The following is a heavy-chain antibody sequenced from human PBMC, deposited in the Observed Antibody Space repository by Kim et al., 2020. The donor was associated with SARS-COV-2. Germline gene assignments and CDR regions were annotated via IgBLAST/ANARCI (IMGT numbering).Heavy chain of an antibody. CDR3: ARHSTYYYDADGYYHNY. D-gene: IGHD3-22*01. CDR1: GYSFTRNW. CDR2: IYPGDSDT. J-gene: IGHJ4*02. V-gene: IGHV5-51*01. Sequence: GESLKISCKGSGYSFTRNWIGWVRQMPGKGLEWMGIIYPGDSDTRYSPSFQGHVTISVDKSINTAYLQWSSLKASDTAMYYCARHSTYYYDADGYYHNYWGQGTLVTVSS.